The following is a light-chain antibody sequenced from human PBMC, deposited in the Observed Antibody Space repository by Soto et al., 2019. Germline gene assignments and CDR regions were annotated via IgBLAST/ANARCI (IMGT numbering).Light chain of an antibody. J-gene: IGKJ4*01. CDR1: QSISTY. V-gene: IGKV1-9*01. CDR3: QQLHTYLLT. Sequence: DIQMTQSPSSLSASVGDRVTITCRASQSISTYLAWYQQRPGKAPNLLVYAASTLHSGVPSRFSGSGSGTEFTLTITSLQPEDVATYYCQQLHTYLLTFGGGTKVQIK. CDR2: AAS.